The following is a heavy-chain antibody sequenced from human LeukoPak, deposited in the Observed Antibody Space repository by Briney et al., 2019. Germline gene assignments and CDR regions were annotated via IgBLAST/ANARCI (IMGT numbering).Heavy chain of an antibody. CDR3: ARDLLTGYYRYFDY. Sequence: PGGSLRLSCAASGFTVSSNYMSWVRQAPGKGLEWVSVIYSGGSTYYADSVKGRFTISRDNSKNTLYLQMNRLRAEDTAVYYCARDLLTGYYRYFDYWGQGTLVTVSS. CDR1: GFTVSSNY. V-gene: IGHV3-53*01. D-gene: IGHD3-9*01. CDR2: IYSGGST. J-gene: IGHJ4*02.